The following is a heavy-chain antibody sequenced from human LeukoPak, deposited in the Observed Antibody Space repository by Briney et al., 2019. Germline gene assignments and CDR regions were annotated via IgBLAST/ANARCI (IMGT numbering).Heavy chain of an antibody. D-gene: IGHD6-13*01. CDR1: GGSISSSSYY. CDR2: IYYSGST. CDR3: ARDLTAAAGTSFDY. J-gene: IGHJ4*02. Sequence: PSETLSLTCTVSGGSISSSSYYWGWIRQPPGKGLECIGSIYYSGSTYYNPSLKSRVTISVDTSKNQFSLKLSSVTAADTAVYYCARDLTAAAGTSFDYWGQGTLVTVSS. V-gene: IGHV4-39*07.